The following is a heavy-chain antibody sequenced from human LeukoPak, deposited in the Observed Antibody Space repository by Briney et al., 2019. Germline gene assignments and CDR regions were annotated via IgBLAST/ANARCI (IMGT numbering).Heavy chain of an antibody. V-gene: IGHV5-51*01. J-gene: IGHJ3*02. CDR1: GYSFTSYW. D-gene: IGHD3-3*01. Sequence: GESLKISCKGSGYSFTSYWIGWVRQMPGKGLEWMGIIYPGDSDTRYSPSFQGQVTISADKSIGTAYLQWSSLKASDTAMYYCARVSLRFLEWGAFDIWGQGTMVTVSS. CDR2: IYPGDSDT. CDR3: ARVSLRFLEWGAFDI.